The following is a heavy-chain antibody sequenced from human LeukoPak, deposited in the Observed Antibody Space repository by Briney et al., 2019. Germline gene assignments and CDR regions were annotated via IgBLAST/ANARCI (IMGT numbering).Heavy chain of an antibody. CDR2: IYSGGST. Sequence: GGSLRLSCAASGFTVSSNYMSWVRQAPGKGLEWVSVIYSGGSTYYADSVKGRFTISRDNSKNTLYLQMNSLRAEDTAVYYCAREVYSSGWAPGRGYYYYMDAWGKGTTVTASS. CDR1: GFTVSSNY. D-gene: IGHD6-19*01. J-gene: IGHJ6*03. V-gene: IGHV3-53*01. CDR3: AREVYSSGWAPGRGYYYYMDA.